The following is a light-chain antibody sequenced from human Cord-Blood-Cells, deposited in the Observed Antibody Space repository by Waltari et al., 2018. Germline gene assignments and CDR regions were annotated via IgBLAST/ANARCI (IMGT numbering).Light chain of an antibody. Sequence: DIQMTQTPSTLSASVGDRVTITCRVSQSISSWLAWYQQKPGKAPKLMIYKASSLESGVPSKFRGSGSWTEFTLTISSLQPDDFATYYCQQYNSYYSFGQGTKLEIK. CDR1: QSISSW. CDR3: QQYNSYYS. CDR2: KAS. J-gene: IGKJ2*03. V-gene: IGKV1-5*03.